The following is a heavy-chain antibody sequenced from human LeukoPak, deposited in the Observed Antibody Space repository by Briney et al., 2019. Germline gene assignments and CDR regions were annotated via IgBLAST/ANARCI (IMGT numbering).Heavy chain of an antibody. CDR1: GGSISSGRYY. V-gene: IGHV4-61*10. D-gene: IGHD3-3*01. Sequence: PSETLSLTCSVSGGSISSGRYYWSWIRQPAGKGLEWIGHIYSSGTTNYSPALNSRVTISVHTSKNQFSLTLSSVTAADTAVYYCARDIPTIFGVVTPNWYFDLWGRGTLVTVSS. CDR2: IYSSGTT. CDR3: ARDIPTIFGVVTPNWYFDL. J-gene: IGHJ2*01.